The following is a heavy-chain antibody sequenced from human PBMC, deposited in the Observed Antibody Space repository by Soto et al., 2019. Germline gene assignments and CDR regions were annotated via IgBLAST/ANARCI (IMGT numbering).Heavy chain of an antibody. CDR2: ISPHNGNT. CDR3: ARDTGNSFDY. Sequence: HVQLVQSGGELKKPWASVKVSCNTSGYTFNTYFITWVRQAPGQGLAWMGWISPHNGNTNYAEKFQGRVTMTADTITKTAYMELRNLRSDDTAVYYCARDTGNSFDYWGQGPPVTVSS. V-gene: IGHV1-18*01. J-gene: IGHJ4*02. CDR1: GYTFNTYF.